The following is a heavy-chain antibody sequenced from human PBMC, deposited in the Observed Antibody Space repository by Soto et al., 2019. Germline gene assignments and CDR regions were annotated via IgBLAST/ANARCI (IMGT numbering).Heavy chain of an antibody. V-gene: IGHV1-69*12. CDR2: IIPIFGTA. CDR1: GGTFSSYA. Sequence: QVQLVQSGAEVKKPGSSVKVSCKASGGTFSSYAISWVRQAPGQGLEWMGGIIPIFGTANYAQKFQGRVTITADESTSTAYMELSSLRSEDTAVYYCARGGVQVGAGXGSEEAKFDYWGQGTLVTVSS. D-gene: IGHD1-26*01. J-gene: IGHJ4*02. CDR3: ARGGVQVGAGXGSEEAKFDY.